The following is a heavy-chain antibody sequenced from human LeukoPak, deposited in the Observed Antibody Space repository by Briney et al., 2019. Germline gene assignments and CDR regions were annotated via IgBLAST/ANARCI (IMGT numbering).Heavy chain of an antibody. J-gene: IGHJ4*02. CDR2: ISYSGIT. CDR3: ARYRPTAATGFDY. Sequence: SETQSLTCTVSGGSISSYYWSWIRQPPGKGLEWVGYISYSGITNYNPSLKSRLTISVDPSKDLFSLKLSSVTIADTAMYYCARYRPTAATGFDYWGQGSLVTVSS. CDR1: GGSISSYY. D-gene: IGHD6-25*01. V-gene: IGHV4-59*01.